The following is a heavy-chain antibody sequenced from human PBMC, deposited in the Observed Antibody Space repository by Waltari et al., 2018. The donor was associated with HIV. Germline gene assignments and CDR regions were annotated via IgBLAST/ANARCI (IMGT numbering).Heavy chain of an antibody. V-gene: IGHV3-11*01. CDR2: MSSSGRSI. CDR1: GFPSHAHY. CDR3: ARNYDFWSGLPGY. Sequence: QVQLVESGGGLVKPGGSVRLPCAASGFPSHAHYMSWIRQAPGKGLEWVSFMSSSGRSIYYADSVKGRFTISRDNAKNSLYLQMTSLRAEDTAVYYCARNYDFWSGLPGYWGQGTLVTVSS. J-gene: IGHJ4*02. D-gene: IGHD3-3*01.